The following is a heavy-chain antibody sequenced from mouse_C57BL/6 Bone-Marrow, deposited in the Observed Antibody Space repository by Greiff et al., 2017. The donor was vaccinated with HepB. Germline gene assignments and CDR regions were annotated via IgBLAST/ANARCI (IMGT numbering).Heavy chain of an antibody. CDR2: IDPETGGT. V-gene: IGHV1-15*01. CDR1: GYTFTDYE. CDR3: TRADDPYYFDY. J-gene: IGHJ2*01. Sequence: QVQLQQSGAELVRPGASVTLSCKASGYTFTDYEMHWVKQTPVHGLEWIGAIDPETGGTAYNQKFKGKAILTADKSSSTAYMEIRSLTSEDSAVDYCTRADDPYYFDYWGQGTTLTVSA.